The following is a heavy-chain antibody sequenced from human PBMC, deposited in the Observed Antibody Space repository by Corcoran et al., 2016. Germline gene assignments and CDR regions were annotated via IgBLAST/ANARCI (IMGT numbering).Heavy chain of an antibody. D-gene: IGHD3-10*01. V-gene: IGHV4-34*01. J-gene: IGHJ6*02. CDR2: INHSGST. Sequence: QVQLQQWGAGLLKPSETLSLTCAVYGGSFSGYYWSWIRQPPGKGLEWIGEINHSGSTNYNPSLKSRVTISVDTSKNQFSLKLSSVTAADTAVYYCASALRYSITMGYYYYYYGMDVWGQGTTVTVSS. CDR3: ASALRYSITMGYYYYYYGMDV. CDR1: GGSFSGYY.